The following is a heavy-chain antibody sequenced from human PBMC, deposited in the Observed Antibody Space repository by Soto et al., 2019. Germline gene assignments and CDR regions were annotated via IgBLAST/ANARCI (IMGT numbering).Heavy chain of an antibody. CDR2: IRSKAYGGTT. V-gene: IGHV3-49*03. J-gene: IGHJ5*02. CDR3: TGQLGHNKFDP. Sequence: GGSLRLSCTASGFTFVDYAMSWFRQAPWKGLEWVGFIRSKAYGGTTEYAASVKGRFTISRDDSKSIAYLQMNSLKTEDTAVYSCTGQLGHNKFDPWGQGTLVTVSS. CDR1: GFTFVDYA. D-gene: IGHD6-13*01.